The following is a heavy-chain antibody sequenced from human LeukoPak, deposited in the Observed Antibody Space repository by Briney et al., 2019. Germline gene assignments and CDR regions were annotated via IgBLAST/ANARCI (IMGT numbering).Heavy chain of an antibody. J-gene: IGHJ3*02. CDR2: IKQDGSEK. Sequence: GGSLRLSCAASGFTFSSYWMSWVRQAPGKGLEWVANIKQDGSEKYYVDSVKGRFTISRDNAKNSLYLQMNSLRAEDTAVYYCARDGEYGGDAFDIWGQGTMVTVSS. CDR3: ARDGEYGGDAFDI. CDR1: GFTFSSYW. V-gene: IGHV3-7*01. D-gene: IGHD4-23*01.